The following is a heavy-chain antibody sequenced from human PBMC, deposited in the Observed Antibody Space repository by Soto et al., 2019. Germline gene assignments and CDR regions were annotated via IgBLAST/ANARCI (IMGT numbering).Heavy chain of an antibody. CDR1: GFNLSSYA. V-gene: IGHV3-23*01. CDR2: ISGSGGST. D-gene: IGHD6-6*01. Sequence: PEGSLRLSCAASGFNLSSYAMSCVRQAPGKGLEWVSAISGSGGSTYYADSVKGRFTISRDNSKNTLYLQVNSLRTEDTAVYYCAKDSSVAALGWGQGTLVTVSS. CDR3: AKDSSVAALG. J-gene: IGHJ4*02.